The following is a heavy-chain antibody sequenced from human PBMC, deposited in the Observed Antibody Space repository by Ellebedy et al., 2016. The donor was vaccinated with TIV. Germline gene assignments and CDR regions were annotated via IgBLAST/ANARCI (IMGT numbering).Heavy chain of an antibody. CDR3: ARDCTIFGVVSHYYYGMDV. V-gene: IGHV4-59*01. J-gene: IGHJ6*02. CDR2: IYYSGST. Sequence: SETLSLXCTVSGGSISSYYWSWIRQPPGKGLEWIGYIYYSGSTNYNPSLKSRVTISVDTSKNQFSLKLSSVTAADTAVYYCARDCTIFGVVSHYYYGMDVWGQGTTVTVSS. CDR1: GGSISSYY. D-gene: IGHD3-3*01.